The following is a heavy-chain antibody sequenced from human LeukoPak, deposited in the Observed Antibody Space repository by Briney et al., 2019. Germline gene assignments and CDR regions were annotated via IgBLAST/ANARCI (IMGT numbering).Heavy chain of an antibody. CDR2: ITYDGSNK. CDR1: GFTFSRHD. CDR3: AKGVSSSWSNHAFDT. J-gene: IGHJ3*02. V-gene: IGHV3-30*18. Sequence: VGSLRLSCVASGFTFSRHDMNWVRQAPGKGLEWVAVITYDGSNKYYADSVKGRFTISRDNSKNTLYLQMNSLRTEDTAVYYCAKGVSSSWSNHAFDTWGQGTMVTVS. D-gene: IGHD6-13*01.